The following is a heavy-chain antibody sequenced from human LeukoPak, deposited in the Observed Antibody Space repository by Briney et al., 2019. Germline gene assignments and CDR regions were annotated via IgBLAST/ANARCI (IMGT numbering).Heavy chain of an antibody. J-gene: IGHJ4*02. CDR2: IYYSGST. CDR1: GGSISSYY. D-gene: IGHD3-10*01. Sequence: SETLSLTCTVSGGSISSYYWSWIRQPPGKGLEWIGYIYYSGSTNYNPSLKSRVTISVDTSKNQFSLKLSSVTAADTAVYYCARESGYYSSGSYYNFDYWGQGTLVTVSS. V-gene: IGHV4-59*01. CDR3: ARESGYYSSGSYYNFDY.